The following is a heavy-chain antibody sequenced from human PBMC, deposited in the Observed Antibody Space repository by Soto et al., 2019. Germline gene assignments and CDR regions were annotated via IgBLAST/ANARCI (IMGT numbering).Heavy chain of an antibody. Sequence: HPGGSLRLSCAASGFTFSSYAMSWVRQAPGKGLEWVSAISGSGGSTYYADSVKGRFTISRDNSKNTLYLQMNSLRAEDTAVYYCAKADRGDYNNYYYYGMDVWGQGTTVTVSS. CDR3: AKADRGDYNNYYYYGMDV. CDR2: ISGSGGST. J-gene: IGHJ6*02. D-gene: IGHD4-17*01. V-gene: IGHV3-23*01. CDR1: GFTFSSYA.